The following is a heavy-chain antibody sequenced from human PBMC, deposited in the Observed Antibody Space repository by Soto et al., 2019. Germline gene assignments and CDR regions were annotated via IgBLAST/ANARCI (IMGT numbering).Heavy chain of an antibody. CDR2: IHPSGST. D-gene: IGHD1-1*01. Sequence: SETLSLTCAVSGGSLSDYYWPWIRQSPGKGLEWIGEIHPSGSTHYNPSLRSRVTISVDTSKNQFSLKLTSLTAADTAIYYCARGRDEYKLGNVWGHGTTVTVSS. V-gene: IGHV4-34*01. J-gene: IGHJ6*02. CDR1: GGSLSDYY. CDR3: ARGRDEYKLGNV.